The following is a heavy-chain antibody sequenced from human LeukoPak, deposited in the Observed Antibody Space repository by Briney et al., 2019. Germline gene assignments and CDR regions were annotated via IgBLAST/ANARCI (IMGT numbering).Heavy chain of an antibody. Sequence: SETLSLTCTVSGGSISSDSYYWGWIRQPPGKGLEWIGSIYYSGNTYYNPSLKSRVTISVDTSKNQFSLKLSSVTAADTAVYYCARQGRRVAVVGYWGQGTLVTVPS. CDR1: GGSISSDSYY. D-gene: IGHD6-19*01. CDR3: ARQGRRVAVVGY. J-gene: IGHJ4*02. CDR2: IYYSGNT. V-gene: IGHV4-39*01.